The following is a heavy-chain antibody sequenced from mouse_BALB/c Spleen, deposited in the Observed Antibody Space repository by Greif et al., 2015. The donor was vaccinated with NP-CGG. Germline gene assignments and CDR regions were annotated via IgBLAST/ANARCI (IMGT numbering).Heavy chain of an antibody. D-gene: IGHD1-1*01. CDR1: GYTFTSYV. V-gene: IGHV1-14*01. J-gene: IGHJ4*01. CDR3: ARYYGSSYGYAMDY. CDR2: INPYNDGT. Sequence: EVQLQESGPELVKPGASVKMSCKASGYTFTSYVMHWVKQKPGQGLEWIGYINPYNDGTKYNEKFKGKATLTSDKSSSTAYMELSSLTSEDSAVYYCARYYGSSYGYAMDYWGQGTSVTVSS.